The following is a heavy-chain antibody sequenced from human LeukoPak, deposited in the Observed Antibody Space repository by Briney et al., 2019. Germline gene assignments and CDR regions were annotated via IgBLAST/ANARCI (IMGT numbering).Heavy chain of an antibody. CDR3: TTKQLYDFWSGYYRPIFDY. D-gene: IGHD3-3*01. CDR1: GFTFSSYA. V-gene: IGHV3-15*01. CDR2: IKSKTDGGTT. J-gene: IGHJ4*02. Sequence: GGSLRLSCAASGFTFSSYAMSWVRQAPGKGLEWVGRIKSKTDGGTTDYAAPVKGRFTISRDDSKNTLYLQMNSLKTEDTAVYYCTTKQLYDFWSGYYRPIFDYWGQGTLVTVSS.